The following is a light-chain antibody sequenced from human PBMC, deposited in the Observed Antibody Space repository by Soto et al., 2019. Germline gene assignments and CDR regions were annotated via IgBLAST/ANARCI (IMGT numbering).Light chain of an antibody. CDR3: SSYAGSENLI. CDR1: SSDVGGYNY. V-gene: IGLV2-8*01. J-gene: IGLJ2*01. Sequence: QSVLTQPPSASGSPGQSVTISCTGTSSDVGGYNYVSWYQQHPGKAPKLMIYEVSTRPSGVPDQISGSKSGNTASLTVSGVQSEDEAEYYCSSYAGSENLIFGGGTKLDVL. CDR2: EVS.